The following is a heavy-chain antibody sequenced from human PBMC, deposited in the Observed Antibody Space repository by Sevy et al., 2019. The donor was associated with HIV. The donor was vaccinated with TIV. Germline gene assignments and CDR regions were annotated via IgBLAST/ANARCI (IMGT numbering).Heavy chain of an antibody. CDR2: ISGSGGST. V-gene: IGHV3-23*01. Sequence: GGSLRLSCAASGFTFSNYAMSWVRQAPGKGLEWVSAISGSGGSTDYADSVKGRFTISRDNSKNTLFLQMNSLRAEDTAVYFCAKWSELPSSPFDYWGQGTLVTVSS. D-gene: IGHD1-26*01. CDR3: AKWSELPSSPFDY. J-gene: IGHJ4*02. CDR1: GFTFSNYA.